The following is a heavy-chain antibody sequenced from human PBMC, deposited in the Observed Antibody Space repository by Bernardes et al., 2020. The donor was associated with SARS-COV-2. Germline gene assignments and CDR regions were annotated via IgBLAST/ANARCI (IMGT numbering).Heavy chain of an antibody. D-gene: IGHD3-22*01. CDR1: GYTFTGYY. CDR3: ALPPTNYDRYGMDV. V-gene: IGHV1-2*02. J-gene: IGHJ6*02. CDR2: INPNSGGT. Sequence: KVSCKASGYTFTGYYIHWVRQAPGQGLEWMGWINPNSGGTNYAQKFQGRVTMTRDTSISTAYMELSRLRSDDTAVYYCALPPTNYDRYGMDVWGQGTTVTVSS.